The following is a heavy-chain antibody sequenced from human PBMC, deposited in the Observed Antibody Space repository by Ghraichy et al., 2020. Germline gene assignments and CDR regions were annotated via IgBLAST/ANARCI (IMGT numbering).Heavy chain of an antibody. J-gene: IGHJ3*02. CDR1: GDSVSSNSAA. CDR2: TYYRSRWYN. Sequence: SQTLSLTCAISGDSVSSNSAAWNWIRQSPSRGLEWLGRTYYRSRWYNDYAVSVKSRIIISPDTSKNQFSLQLNSMTPEDTAIFYCARFKGGIDGFDIWGQGTMVTVSS. V-gene: IGHV6-1*01. D-gene: IGHD1-26*01. CDR3: ARFKGGIDGFDI.